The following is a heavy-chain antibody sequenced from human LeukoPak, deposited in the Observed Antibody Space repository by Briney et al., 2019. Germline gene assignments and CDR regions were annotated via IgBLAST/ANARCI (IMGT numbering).Heavy chain of an antibody. CDR2: IYYSGGT. D-gene: IGHD3-16*01. Sequence: SETLSLTCTVSGGSISSGGYYWSWRRQHPGKGLEWIGYIYYSGGTYYNPSLKSRVTISVDTSKNQFSLKLSSVTAADTAVYYCARDLGDLGGYFDYWGQGTLVTVSS. CDR1: GGSISSGGYY. V-gene: IGHV4-31*03. CDR3: ARDLGDLGGYFDY. J-gene: IGHJ4*02.